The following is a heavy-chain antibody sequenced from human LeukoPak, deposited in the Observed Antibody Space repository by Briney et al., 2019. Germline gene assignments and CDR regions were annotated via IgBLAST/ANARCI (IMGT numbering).Heavy chain of an antibody. J-gene: IGHJ5*02. CDR3: AKDRDYDILTGT. CDR2: IRYDGSNK. CDR1: GFTFSSYG. D-gene: IGHD3-9*01. V-gene: IGHV3-30*02. Sequence: PGGSLRLSCAASGFTFSSYGMHWVRQAPGKGLEWVAFIRYDGSNKYYADSVKGRFTISRDNSKSTLYLQMNSLRAEDTAVYYCAKDRDYDILTGTWGQGTLVTVSS.